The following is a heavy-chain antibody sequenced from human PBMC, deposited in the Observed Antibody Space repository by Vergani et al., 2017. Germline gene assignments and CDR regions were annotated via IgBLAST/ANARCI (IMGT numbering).Heavy chain of an antibody. J-gene: IGHJ6*03. Sequence: QGQLVESGGGIVQPGRSLTLSCVASRSTFKTYGMHWVRQAPGKGLEWVGLIYYDGSNAYYADSVKGRFTISRDNSKNTLYLPMSSLRAEDTAVYYCARDQVPAAIRLNVGNYMDVLGKGTTVIVSS. V-gene: IGHV3-33*01. D-gene: IGHD2-2*02. CDR2: IYYDGSNA. CDR1: RSTFKTYG. CDR3: ARDQVPAAIRLNVGNYMDV.